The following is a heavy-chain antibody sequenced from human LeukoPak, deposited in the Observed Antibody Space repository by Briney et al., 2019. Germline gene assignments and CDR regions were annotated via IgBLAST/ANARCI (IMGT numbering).Heavy chain of an antibody. D-gene: IGHD6-19*01. CDR2: ISYDGSNK. CDR3: AKVQGQWLAWYYYMDV. CDR1: GFTFSSYA. J-gene: IGHJ6*03. Sequence: PGRSLRLSCAASGFTFSSYAMHWVRQAPGKGLEWVAVISYDGSNKYYADSVKGRFTISRDNSKNMLYLQMNSLRAEDTAVYYCAKVQGQWLAWYYYMDVWGIGTTVTVSS. V-gene: IGHV3-30*04.